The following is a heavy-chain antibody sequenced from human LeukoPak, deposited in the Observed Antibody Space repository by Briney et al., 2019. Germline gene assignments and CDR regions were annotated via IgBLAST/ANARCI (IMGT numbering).Heavy chain of an antibody. J-gene: IGHJ3*02. Sequence: SVKVSCKASGGTFSSYAISWVRQAPGQGLEWMGGIIPIFGTANYAQKFQGRVTITADESTSTAYMELSSLRSEDTAVYYCARSHYDSSGYYLGDAFDIWGQGTMVTVSS. CDR3: ARSHYDSSGYYLGDAFDI. CDR2: IIPIFGTA. V-gene: IGHV1-69*13. D-gene: IGHD3-22*01. CDR1: GGTFSSYA.